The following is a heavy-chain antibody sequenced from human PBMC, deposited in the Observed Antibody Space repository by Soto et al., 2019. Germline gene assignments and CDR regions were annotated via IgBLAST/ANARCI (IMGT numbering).Heavy chain of an antibody. Sequence: QITLKESGPTLVKPTQTLTLTCTYSGFSLRTTGVGVGWIRQPPGKALEWLGIIYWNDDKRYSPSLKSSFTLTRDXSKSQVVLTMTNMDPVDTATYYCAHTWGLPFDYWGQGTLVIVSS. V-gene: IGHV2-5*01. CDR3: AHTWGLPFDY. D-gene: IGHD3-16*01. CDR2: IYWNDDK. CDR1: GFSLRTTGVG. J-gene: IGHJ4*02.